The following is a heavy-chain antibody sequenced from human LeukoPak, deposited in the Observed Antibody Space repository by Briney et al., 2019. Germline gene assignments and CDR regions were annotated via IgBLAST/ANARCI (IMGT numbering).Heavy chain of an antibody. CDR1: GYTFSTYW. J-gene: IGHJ4*02. D-gene: IGHD6-13*01. V-gene: IGHV5-51*01. CDR2: SYPGDSDT. Sequence: GESLKISCKTSGYTFSTYWIGWVRQMSGKGLEWMGISYPGDSDTRYSPSFQGQVTISADKSITTAFLQWSSLKASDTAMYYCARLGSHWGQGTLVTVSS. CDR3: ARLGSH.